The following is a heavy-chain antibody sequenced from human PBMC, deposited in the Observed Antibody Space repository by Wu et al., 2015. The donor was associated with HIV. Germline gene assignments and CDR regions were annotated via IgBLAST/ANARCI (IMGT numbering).Heavy chain of an antibody. CDR1: GYTFTSYY. J-gene: IGHJ6*02. V-gene: IGHV1-69*18. D-gene: IGHD5-24*01. Sequence: QVQLVQSGAEVKKPGASVKVSCKASGYTFTSYYMHWVRQAPGQGLEWMGRIIPMYGTTNYAQKFQGRFTITADESTSTAYMDLSSLRSEDTAVYYCARDVEMATIHSYYYAMDVWGQGTTVTVSS. CDR2: IIPMYGTT. CDR3: ARDVEMATIHSYYYAMDV.